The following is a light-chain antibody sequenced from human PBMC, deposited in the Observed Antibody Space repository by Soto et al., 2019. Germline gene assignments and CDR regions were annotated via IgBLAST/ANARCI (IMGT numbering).Light chain of an antibody. CDR2: DAS. CDR3: QQYDISPVT. Sequence: EVVLTQSPATLSLSPGERATLSCGASQSLTNNYLAWYQQKPGLAPRLLIHDASRRATGIPDRFSGSGSETDFTLPISRLEPEDFAVYYCQQYDISPVTFGGGTKVEI. CDR1: QSLTNNY. V-gene: IGKV3D-20*01. J-gene: IGKJ4*01.